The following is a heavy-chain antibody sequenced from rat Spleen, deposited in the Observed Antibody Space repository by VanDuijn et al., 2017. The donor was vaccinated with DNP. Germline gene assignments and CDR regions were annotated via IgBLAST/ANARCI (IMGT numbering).Heavy chain of an antibody. D-gene: IGHD1-11*01. CDR1: GFSLTSYG. V-gene: IGHV2S12*01. CDR2: ISSGGST. Sequence: QVQLKESGPGLVQPSQTLSLTCTVSGFSLTSYGVSWVRQPPGKGLEWIAAISSGGSTYYNSALKSRLSISRDTSKSQVFLKMNSLQTEDTAIYFCTRDREEGIVNYAMDAWGQGTSVTVSS. J-gene: IGHJ4*01. CDR3: TRDREEGIVNYAMDA.